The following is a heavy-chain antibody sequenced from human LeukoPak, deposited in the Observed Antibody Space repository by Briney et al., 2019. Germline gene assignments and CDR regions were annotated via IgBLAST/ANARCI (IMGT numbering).Heavy chain of an antibody. J-gene: IGHJ4*02. Sequence: GGSLRLSCVASGFTFNNAWMSWVRQAPGKGLEWVSAITATSSSTHDADSVQGRFTISRDNSKNTLYLQMNSLRPEDTAIYYCAKLFESGTYNNFFHYWGQGTLVTVFS. V-gene: IGHV3-23*01. D-gene: IGHD3-10*01. CDR2: ITATSSST. CDR1: GFTFNNAW. CDR3: AKLFESGTYNNFFHY.